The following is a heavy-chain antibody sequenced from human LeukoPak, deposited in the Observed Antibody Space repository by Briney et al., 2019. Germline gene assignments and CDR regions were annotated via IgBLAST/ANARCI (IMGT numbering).Heavy chain of an antibody. CDR3: ARDRGGSYYGSPYYFDY. CDR2: ISSSSSTI. D-gene: IGHD1-26*01. V-gene: IGHV3-48*02. J-gene: IGHJ4*02. Sequence: GGSLRLSCAASGFTSSSYSMNWVRQAPGKGLEWVSYISSSSSTIYYADSVKGRFTISRDNAKNSLYLQMNSLRDEDTAVYYCARDRGGSYYGSPYYFDYWGQGTLVTVSS. CDR1: GFTSSSYS.